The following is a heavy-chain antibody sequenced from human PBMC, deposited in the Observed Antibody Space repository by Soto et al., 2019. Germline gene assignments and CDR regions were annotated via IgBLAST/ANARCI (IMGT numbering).Heavy chain of an antibody. CDR3: ARSSPIRSAFDP. Sequence: ASVKVSCKASGGTFSSYAISWVRQAPGQGLEWMGGIIPIFGTANYAQKFQGRVTITADKSTSTAYMELSSLRSEDTAVYYCARSSPIRSAFDPWGQGTLVTV. D-gene: IGHD3-3*01. J-gene: IGHJ5*02. V-gene: IGHV1-69*06. CDR2: IIPIFGTA. CDR1: GGTFSSYA.